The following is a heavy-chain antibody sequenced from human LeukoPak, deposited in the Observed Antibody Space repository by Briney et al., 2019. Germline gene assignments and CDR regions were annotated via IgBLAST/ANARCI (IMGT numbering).Heavy chain of an antibody. D-gene: IGHD6-13*01. V-gene: IGHV3-13*04. Sequence: PGGSLRLSCAASGFTFSSYDMHWVRQATGKGLEWVSAIGTAGDTYHPGSVKGRFTISRENAKNSLYLQMNSLRAGDTAVYYCARGTAAGTHFDYWGQGTLVTVSS. CDR2: IGTAGDT. J-gene: IGHJ4*02. CDR1: GFTFSSYD. CDR3: ARGTAAGTHFDY.